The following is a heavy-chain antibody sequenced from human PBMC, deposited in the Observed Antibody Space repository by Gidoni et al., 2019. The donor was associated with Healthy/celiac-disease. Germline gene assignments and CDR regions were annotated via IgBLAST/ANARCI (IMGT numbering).Heavy chain of an antibody. CDR3: ARDPIGYCSSTSCYVRSVWFDP. D-gene: IGHD2-2*03. CDR2: INPNSCGT. Sequence: QVQLVQSGAEAQTPGASVKVSCKASGYPFTGYYMHWVRQVPGQVLEWMGWINPNSCGTNYAQKFQGRVTMTRDTSISTAYMELSRLRSDDTAVYYCARDPIGYCSSTSCYVRSVWFDPWGQGTLVTVSS. V-gene: IGHV1-2*02. J-gene: IGHJ5*02. CDR1: GYPFTGYY.